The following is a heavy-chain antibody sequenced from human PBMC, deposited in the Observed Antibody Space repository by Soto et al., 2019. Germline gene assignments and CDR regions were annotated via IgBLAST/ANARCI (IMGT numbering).Heavy chain of an antibody. CDR2: ISAYNGNT. CDR3: ASVVVVPAASPMYYFDY. J-gene: IGHJ4*02. D-gene: IGHD2-2*01. Sequence: QVQLVQSGAEVKKPGASVKVSCKASGYTFTSYGISWVRQAPGQGLEWMGWISAYNGNTNYAQKLQGRVTMTTDTATSTAYMELRSLRSDDTAVYYCASVVVVPAASPMYYFDYWGQGTLVTVSS. V-gene: IGHV1-18*04. CDR1: GYTFTSYG.